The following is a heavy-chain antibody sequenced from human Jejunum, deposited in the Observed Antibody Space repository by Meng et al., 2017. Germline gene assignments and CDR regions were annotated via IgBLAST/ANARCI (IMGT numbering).Heavy chain of an antibody. Sequence: VRLQSSGPVLFKPSQTQSLTITSCAAPLRTGANYTSCSRQHPGKCLDRVGYIYYTGRTFYNPSLKRRVPKSLETSKNQFSLKVTSVTAADTAFYYWARLGRTETIGGFDPWGQGILVTVSS. CDR1: AAPLRTGANY. V-gene: IGHV4-31*03. D-gene: IGHD1-7*01. J-gene: IGHJ5*02. CDR2: IYYTGRT. CDR3: ARLGRTETIGGFDP.